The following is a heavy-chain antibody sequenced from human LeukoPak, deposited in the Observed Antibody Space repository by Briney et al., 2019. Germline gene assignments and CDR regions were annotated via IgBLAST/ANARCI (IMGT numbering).Heavy chain of an antibody. Sequence: ASVKVSCKASGYTFTSYLISWVRQVPGQGPEWMGWIIGHNGNTEYAPQFKDRVTLTTDTSTSTAYMELRSLTSDDTAVYYWASGEYCSSTSCSLRIDAFDIWGQGTMVTVSS. CDR2: IIGHNGNT. V-gene: IGHV1-18*01. CDR3: ASGEYCSSTSCSLRIDAFDI. D-gene: IGHD2-2*01. J-gene: IGHJ3*02. CDR1: GYTFTSYL.